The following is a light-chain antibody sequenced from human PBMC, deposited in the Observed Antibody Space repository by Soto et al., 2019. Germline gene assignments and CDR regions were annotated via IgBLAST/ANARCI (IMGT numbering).Light chain of an antibody. J-gene: IGKJ1*01. V-gene: IGKV3-15*01. CDR1: QSVSSN. Sequence: EIVMTQSPATLSVSPGERATLSCRASQSVSSNLAWYQQMPGQAPRLLIYGASTRATGIPSRFSGSGSGTEFTLTISSLQPDDFATYYCQQYNSYSRTFGQGTKVDIK. CDR2: GAS. CDR3: QQYNSYSRT.